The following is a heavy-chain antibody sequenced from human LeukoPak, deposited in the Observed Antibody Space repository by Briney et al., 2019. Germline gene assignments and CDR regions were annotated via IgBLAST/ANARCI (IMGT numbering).Heavy chain of an antibody. CDR3: ARQYRPGDSSGWPLSDY. Sequence: GESLKISCKGSGYSFTSYWVGWVRQMPGKGLEWMGIIYPGDSDTRYSPSFQGQVTISADKSISTAYLQWSSLKASDTAMYYCARQYRPGDSSGWPLSDYWGQGTLVTVSS. J-gene: IGHJ4*02. D-gene: IGHD6-19*01. CDR2: IYPGDSDT. V-gene: IGHV5-51*01. CDR1: GYSFTSYW.